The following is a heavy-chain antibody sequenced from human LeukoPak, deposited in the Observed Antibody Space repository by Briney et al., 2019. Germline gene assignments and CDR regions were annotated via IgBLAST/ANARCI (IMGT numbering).Heavy chain of an antibody. CDR2: INPNSGGT. CDR3: IMPHYYYYYMDV. D-gene: IGHD2-2*01. J-gene: IGHJ6*03. Sequence: GASVKVSCKASGYTFTGYYMHWVRQAPGQGLEWMGWINPNSGGTNYAQKFQGRVTMTRDTSISTAYMELSSLRSDDTAVYYCIMPHYYYYYMDVWGKGTTVTVSS. V-gene: IGHV1-2*02. CDR1: GYTFTGYY.